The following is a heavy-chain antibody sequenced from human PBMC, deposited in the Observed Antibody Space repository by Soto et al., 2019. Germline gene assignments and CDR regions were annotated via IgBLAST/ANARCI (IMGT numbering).Heavy chain of an antibody. CDR1: GGSISSSSYY. CDR2: IYYSGST. J-gene: IGHJ6*02. D-gene: IGHD5-18*01. Sequence: SETLSLTCTVSGGSISSSSYYWGWIRQPPGKGLEWIGSIYYSGSTYYNPSLKSRVTISVDTSKNQFSLKLSSVTAADTAVYYCAILKGYSYGSPDRYYGMDVWGQGTTVTVSS. V-gene: IGHV4-39*01. CDR3: AILKGYSYGSPDRYYGMDV.